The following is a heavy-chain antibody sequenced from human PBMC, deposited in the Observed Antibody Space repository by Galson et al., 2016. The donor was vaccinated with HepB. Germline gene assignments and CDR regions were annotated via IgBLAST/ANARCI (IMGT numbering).Heavy chain of an antibody. CDR2: ISYDGGNK. Sequence: SLRLSCAASGFTFSRYGMHWVRQAPGKGLEWVAVISYDGGNKYYADSVKGQFTTSRDNSKNTLYLQMNSLRAEDRAVYYCAKDGLYYGSGSYGSVDYWGQGTLVTVSS. V-gene: IGHV3-30*18. D-gene: IGHD3-10*01. CDR3: AKDGLYYGSGSYGSVDY. J-gene: IGHJ4*02. CDR1: GFTFSRYG.